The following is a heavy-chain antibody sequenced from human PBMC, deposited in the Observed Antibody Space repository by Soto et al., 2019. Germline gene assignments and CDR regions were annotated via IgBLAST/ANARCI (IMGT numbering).Heavy chain of an antibody. V-gene: IGHV4-59*01. D-gene: IGHD5-18*01. J-gene: IGHJ6*02. CDR1: GVSISSYY. CDR3: ARENGYSYGRRPHIYYYYGMDV. CDR2: IYYSGST. Sequence: ETLSLTCTVSGVSISSYYWSWIRQPPGKGLEWIGYIYYSGSTNYNPSLKSRVTISVDTSKNQFSLKLSSVTAADTAVYYCARENGYSYGRRPHIYYYYGMDVWGQGTTVTVSS.